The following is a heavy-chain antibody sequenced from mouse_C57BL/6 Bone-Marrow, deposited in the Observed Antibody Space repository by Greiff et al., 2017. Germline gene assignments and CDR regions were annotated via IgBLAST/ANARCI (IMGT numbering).Heavy chain of an antibody. CDR1: GFSLTSYG. V-gene: IGHV2-6-1*01. CDR2: IWSDGST. D-gene: IGHD2-5*01. CDR3: ARQRGSYYSNYDWYFDV. J-gene: IGHJ1*03. Sequence: VKLMESGPGLVAPSQSLSITCTVSGFSLTSYGVHWVRQPPGKGLEWLVVIWSDGSTTYNSALKSRLSISKDNSKSQVFLKMNSLQTDDTAMYYCARQRGSYYSNYDWYFDVWGTGTTVTVSS.